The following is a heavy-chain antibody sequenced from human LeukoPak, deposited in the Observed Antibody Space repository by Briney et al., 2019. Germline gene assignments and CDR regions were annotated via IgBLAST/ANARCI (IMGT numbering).Heavy chain of an antibody. J-gene: IGHJ4*02. D-gene: IGHD6-13*01. CDR1: GFSFSNYG. CDR3: AKEWGRGAAAGSDY. CDR2: IWYDGSNT. Sequence: GRSLRLSCAASGFSFSNYGMHWVRQAPGKGLEWVAVIWYDGSNTYYLESVKGRFTISRDNSKNTLYLQMNSLRAEDTAVYYCAKEWGRGAAAGSDYWGQGTLVTVSS. V-gene: IGHV3-33*06.